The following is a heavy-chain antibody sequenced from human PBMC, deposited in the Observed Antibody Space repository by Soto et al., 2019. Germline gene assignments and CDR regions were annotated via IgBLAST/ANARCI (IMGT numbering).Heavy chain of an antibody. D-gene: IGHD1-26*01. CDR3: AKGLFSDVCRYFDS. J-gene: IGHJ4*02. CDR2: ITGNGGVT. CDR1: GFTFTSYA. V-gene: IGHV3-23*01. Sequence: GGSLRLSCAASGFTFTSYAMGWVRQAPGKGLEWVSAITGNGGVTNYANSVKGRFTISRDNSKDTLFLQMNSLRAEDSALYYCAKGLFSDVCRYFDSWGQGTLVTVSS.